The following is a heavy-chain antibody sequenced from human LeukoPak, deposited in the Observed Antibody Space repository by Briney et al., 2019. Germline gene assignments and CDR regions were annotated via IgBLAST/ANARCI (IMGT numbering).Heavy chain of an antibody. CDR2: IWYNANNK. CDR3: VRDGYNQNRFDY. V-gene: IGHV3-33*01. Sequence: GGSLRLSCTASGFTFSSYGIHWVRHAPDKGLEWVAFIWYNANNKYVADSAKGRFTVSRDNSKNTTYLQMNSLRVEDTAVYFCVRDGYNQNRFDYWGQGTLITVSS. D-gene: IGHD5-24*01. J-gene: IGHJ4*02. CDR1: GFTFSSYG.